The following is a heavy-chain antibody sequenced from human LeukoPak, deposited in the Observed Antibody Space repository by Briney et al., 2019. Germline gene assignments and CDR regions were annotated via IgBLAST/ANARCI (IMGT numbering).Heavy chain of an antibody. Sequence: GGSLRLSCAASGFTFSSYNMNWVRQAPGKGLEWVSYISTSSRTTYYADSVKGLFTLSRDNAKNSLYLQMNSLRDEDTAVYYCARGSGSYYDYWGQGTLVTVSS. V-gene: IGHV3-48*02. CDR1: GFTFSSYN. D-gene: IGHD3-10*01. J-gene: IGHJ4*02. CDR3: ARGSGSYYDY. CDR2: ISTSSRTT.